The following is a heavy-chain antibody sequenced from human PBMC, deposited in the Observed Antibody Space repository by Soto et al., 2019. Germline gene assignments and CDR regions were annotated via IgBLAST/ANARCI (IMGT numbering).Heavy chain of an antibody. CDR1: GFTFSSYG. D-gene: IGHD2-21*01. V-gene: IGHV3-33*01. CDR2: IWSDGSNK. Sequence: GGSLRLSCAASGFTFSSYGMHWVRQAPGKGLEWVAVIWSDGSNKYYADSVKGRFTISRDNSKNTLYLQMNSLRAEDTAVYYCARRIPFGYGMDVWGQGTTVTVSS. J-gene: IGHJ6*02. CDR3: ARRIPFGYGMDV.